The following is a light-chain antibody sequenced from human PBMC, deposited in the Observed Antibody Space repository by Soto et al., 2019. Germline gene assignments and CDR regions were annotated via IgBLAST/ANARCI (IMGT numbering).Light chain of an antibody. CDR1: QSISTY. CDR3: QQRSNWPLT. V-gene: IGKV3-11*01. CDR2: HAS. J-gene: IGKJ4*01. Sequence: EIVLTQSPGTLSLSPGERATLSCRASQSISTYLAWYQQKPGQSPRLLFYHASTRVTGVPVRFSGSGSGTDFTLTISSLEPEDFAVYYCQQRSNWPLTFGGGTKVEIK.